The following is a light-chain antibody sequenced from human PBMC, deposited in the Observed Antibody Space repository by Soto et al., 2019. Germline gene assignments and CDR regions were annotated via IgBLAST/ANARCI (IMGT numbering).Light chain of an antibody. Sequence: IPMTQAPSTLSASLGDRVIITCRASQSISSWLAWYQQKPGKAPKLLIYKASSLESGVPSRFSGSGSGTEFTLTISSLQPDDFATYYCQQYNSYSYTLGQGTKVDIK. V-gene: IGKV1-5*03. CDR3: QQYNSYSYT. CDR1: QSISSW. J-gene: IGKJ2*01. CDR2: KAS.